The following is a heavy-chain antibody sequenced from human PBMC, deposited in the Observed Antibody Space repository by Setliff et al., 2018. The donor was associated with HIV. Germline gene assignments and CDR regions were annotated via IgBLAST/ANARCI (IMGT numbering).Heavy chain of an antibody. CDR3: VNPSGAMGDFDS. D-gene: IGHD3-16*01. V-gene: IGHV4-34*08. CDR2: INPDGST. Sequence: LRLSCAGSGFTFIRNWMHWVRQAPGKGLVWVSRINPDGSTYYNPSLKSRVTMSIDTSKSQFSLKLSSVTAADTAVYYCVNPSGAMGDFDSWGQGTLVTVSS. J-gene: IGHJ4*02. CDR1: GFTFIRNW.